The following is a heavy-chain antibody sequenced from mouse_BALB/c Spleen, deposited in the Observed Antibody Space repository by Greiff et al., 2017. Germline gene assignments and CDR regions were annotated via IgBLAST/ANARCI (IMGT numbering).Heavy chain of an antibody. CDR2: ISSGRSTI. CDR1: GFTFSSFG. V-gene: IGHV5-17*02. Sequence: EVQLVESGGGLVQPGGSRKLSCAASGFTFSSFGMHWVRQAPEKGLEWVAYISSGRSTIYYADTVKGRFTISRDNPKNTLFLQMTSLRSEDTAMYYCARSNYGYGFAYWGQGTLVTVSA. D-gene: IGHD1-2*01. J-gene: IGHJ3*01. CDR3: ARSNYGYGFAY.